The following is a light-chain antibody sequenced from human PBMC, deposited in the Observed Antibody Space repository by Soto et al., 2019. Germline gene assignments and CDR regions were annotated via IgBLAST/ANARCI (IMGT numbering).Light chain of an antibody. CDR1: QSVSSN. J-gene: IGKJ1*01. CDR3: QQYNNWLTWT. V-gene: IGKV3-15*01. CDR2: GAS. Sequence: EIVMTQSPATLSVSPGERATLSCRASQSVSSNLSWYQQKPGQDPRLLIYGASTRATGIPARFSGSGSGTEFTLTISSLQSEDFAVYYCQQYNNWLTWTFGQGTKVEIK.